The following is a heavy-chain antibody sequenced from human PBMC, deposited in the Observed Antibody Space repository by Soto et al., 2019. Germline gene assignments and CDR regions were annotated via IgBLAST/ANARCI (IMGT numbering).Heavy chain of an antibody. CDR2: INGGTGQT. V-gene: IGHV1-3*01. CDR3: ARGKGMEENYYYYGLDI. Sequence: ASVKVSCKASGYSFSTYAMHWVRQAPGQSLEWMGWINGGTGQTKFSQRFQDRITITRDTSASTAYMELSSLRSEDTAVYYCARGKGMEENYYYYGLDIWGQGTTVTVSS. J-gene: IGHJ6*02. D-gene: IGHD1-1*01. CDR1: GYSFSTYA.